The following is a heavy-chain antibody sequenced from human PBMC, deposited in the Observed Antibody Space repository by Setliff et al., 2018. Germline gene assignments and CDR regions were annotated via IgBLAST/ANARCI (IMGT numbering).Heavy chain of an antibody. V-gene: IGHV4-39*01. CDR1: GGSIRGSSYF. J-gene: IGHJ6*03. CDR2: INDSGNT. D-gene: IGHD5-18*01. CDR3: ARMGTDYIMTRVNSYQYYFYMDV. Sequence: SETLSLTCSVSGGSIRGSSYFWGWIRQPPGEGLEWIGNINDSGNTYYNPSLKSRVTISVDRSKNQVFLRMTSVTAADTSFYYCARMGTDYIMTRVNSYQYYFYMDVWGKGTTVTVSS.